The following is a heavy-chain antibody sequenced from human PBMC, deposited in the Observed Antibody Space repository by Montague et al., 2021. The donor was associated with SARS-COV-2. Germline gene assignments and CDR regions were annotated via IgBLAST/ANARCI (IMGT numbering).Heavy chain of an antibody. J-gene: IGHJ4*02. CDR1: GGSISSGSY. CDR3: ARVISAVAGANFYFDY. CDR2: SDHSGIT. V-gene: IGHV4-38-2*02. Sequence: SETLSPTCTVSGGSISSGSYWGWIRQPPGKGLEWIGTSDHSGITYYSPSLKSRVTISLDTSKNQFSLNLDSVTASGTAMYYCARVISAVAGANFYFDYWGQGTLVTVSS. D-gene: IGHD4/OR15-4a*01.